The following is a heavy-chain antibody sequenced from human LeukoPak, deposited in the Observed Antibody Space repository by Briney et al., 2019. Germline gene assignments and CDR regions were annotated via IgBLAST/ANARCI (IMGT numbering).Heavy chain of an antibody. CDR1: GSISSYY. J-gene: IGHJ3*02. CDR3: ARQKCTSTSCLTKNALDI. V-gene: IGHV4-4*09. Sequence: SETLSLTCTVSGSISSYYWSWVRQPPGKGLEWIGYIYTSGSTNYNPSLKSRVTISVDTSKNQFSLDLSSVTAADTAVYYCARQKCTSTSCLTKNALDIWGQGAMVTVSS. CDR2: IYTSGST. D-gene: IGHD2-2*01.